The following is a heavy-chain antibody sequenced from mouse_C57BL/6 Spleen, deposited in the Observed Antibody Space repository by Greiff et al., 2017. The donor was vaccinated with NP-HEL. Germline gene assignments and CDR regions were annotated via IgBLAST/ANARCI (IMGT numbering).Heavy chain of an antibody. CDR2: IDPSDSYT. J-gene: IGHJ4*01. Sequence: QVQLQQPGAELVKPGASVKLSCKASGYTFTSYWMQWVKQRPGQGLEWIGEIDPSDSYTNYNQKFKGKATLTVDTSSSTAYMQLSSRTSEDSAVYYCARWTVYAMDYWGQGTSVTVSS. CDR1: GYTFTSYW. V-gene: IGHV1-50*01. CDR3: ARWTVYAMDY.